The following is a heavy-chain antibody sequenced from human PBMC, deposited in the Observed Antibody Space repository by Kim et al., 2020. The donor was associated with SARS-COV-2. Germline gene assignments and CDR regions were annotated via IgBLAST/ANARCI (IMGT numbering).Heavy chain of an antibody. CDR1: GFTFSSYS. CDR2: ISSSSSYI. Sequence: GGSLRLSCAASGFTFSSYSMNWVRQAPGKVLELVSSISSSSSYIYYADSVKGRLTISRHNAKNSLYLQMNSLRAEAPAVSYCSRDLLEPHFDYWGQVTL. CDR3: SRDLLEPHFDY. D-gene: IGHD1-1*01. J-gene: IGHJ4*02. V-gene: IGHV3-21*01.